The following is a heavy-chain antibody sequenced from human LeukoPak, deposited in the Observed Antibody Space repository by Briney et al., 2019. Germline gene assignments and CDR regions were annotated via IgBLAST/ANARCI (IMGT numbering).Heavy chain of an antibody. CDR1: GFTFSSYG. CDR3: AKSVGIVGLLDY. CDR2: ISYDGSNK. J-gene: IGHJ4*02. V-gene: IGHV3-30*18. D-gene: IGHD3/OR15-3a*01. Sequence: GGSLRLPCAASGFTFSSYGMHWVRQAPGKGLEWVAVISYDGSNKYYADSVKGRFTISRDNSKNTLYLQMNSLRAEDTAVYYCAKSVGIVGLLDYWGQGTLVTVSS.